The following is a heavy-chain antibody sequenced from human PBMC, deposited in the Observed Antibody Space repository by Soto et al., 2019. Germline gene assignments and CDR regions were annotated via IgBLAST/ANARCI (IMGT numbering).Heavy chain of an antibody. CDR2: IDYTGGT. Sequence: SETLSLTCIVSGASIRDGDYYWSWLRQPPGKGPEWIGTIDYTGGTHYNPTLTGPVSMSVDTSANQFSLKVNFVTAADSAVYYCARVGYGDYGRGYYFDFWGPGILVTVSS. J-gene: IGHJ4*02. CDR3: ARVGYGDYGRGYYFDF. V-gene: IGHV4-30-4*01. CDR1: GASIRDGDYY. D-gene: IGHD4-17*01.